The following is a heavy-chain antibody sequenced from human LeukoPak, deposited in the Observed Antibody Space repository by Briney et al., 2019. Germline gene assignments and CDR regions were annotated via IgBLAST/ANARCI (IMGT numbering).Heavy chain of an antibody. J-gene: IGHJ4*02. CDR1: GFTFSSYD. CDR2: ISRSGGIT. CDR3: ATDGGSYTGYFDY. Sequence: GGSLRLSCAASGFTFSSYDMNWVRQAPGKGLEWVSAISRSGGITYYADSVKGRFTISRYNSKNTLYLQMNSLRADDTAVYYCATDGGSYTGYFDYWGQGTLVTVSS. V-gene: IGHV3-23*01. D-gene: IGHD1-26*01.